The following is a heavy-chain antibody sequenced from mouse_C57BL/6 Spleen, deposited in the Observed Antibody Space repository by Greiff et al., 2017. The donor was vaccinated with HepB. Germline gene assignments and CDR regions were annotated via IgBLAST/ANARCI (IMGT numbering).Heavy chain of an antibody. D-gene: IGHD1-1*01. CDR2: IDPSDSYT. Sequence: QVQLQQPGAELVKPGASVKLSCKASGYTFTSYWMQWVKQRPGQGLEWIGEIDPSDSYTNYNQKFKGKATLTVDTSSSTAYMQLSSLTSEDSAVYYCARGEVYYDGSVDYWGQGTSVTVSS. J-gene: IGHJ4*01. CDR3: ARGEVYYDGSVDY. V-gene: IGHV1-50*01. CDR1: GYTFTSYW.